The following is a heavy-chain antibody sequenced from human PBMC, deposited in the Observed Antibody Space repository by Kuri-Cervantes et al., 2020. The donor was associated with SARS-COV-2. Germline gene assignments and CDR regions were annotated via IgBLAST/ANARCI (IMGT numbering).Heavy chain of an antibody. Sequence: GGSLRLSCAASGFTFSSYSMNWVRQAPGKGLEWVSAISGSGGSTYYADSVRGRFTISRDNSKNTLYLQMNSLRAEDTAVYYCAKDQGIAAPVGWFDPWGQGTLVTVSS. CDR2: ISGSGGST. D-gene: IGHD6-13*01. V-gene: IGHV3-23*01. CDR3: AKDQGIAAPVGWFDP. CDR1: GFTFSSYS. J-gene: IGHJ5*02.